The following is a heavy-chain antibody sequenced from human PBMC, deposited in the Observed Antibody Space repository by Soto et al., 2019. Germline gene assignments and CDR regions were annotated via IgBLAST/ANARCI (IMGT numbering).Heavy chain of an antibody. CDR1: GYTFTGYY. J-gene: IGHJ5*02. CDR3: ARDLSGSRGIFDP. V-gene: IGHV1-2*04. CDR2: INPNSGGT. Sequence: QVQLVQSGAEVKKPGASVKVSCKASGYTFTGYYMHWVRQAPGQGLEWMEWINPNSGGTNYAQKFQGWVTMTRDTSISTAYMELSRLRSDDTAVYYCARDLSGSRGIFDPWGQGTLVTVSS. D-gene: IGHD3-16*01.